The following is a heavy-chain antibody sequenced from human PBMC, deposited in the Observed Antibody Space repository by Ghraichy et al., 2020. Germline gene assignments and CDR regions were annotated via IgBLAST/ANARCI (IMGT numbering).Heavy chain of an antibody. V-gene: IGHV4-59*01. CDR1: GGSISSYY. J-gene: IGHJ3*02. Sequence: ESLNISCTVSGGSISSYYWSWIRQPPGKGLEWIGYIYYSGSTNYNPSLKSRVTISVDTSKNQFSLKLSSVTAADTAVYYCARGGYGGNSIPRPFDIWGQGTMVTVSS. D-gene: IGHD4-23*01. CDR2: IYYSGST. CDR3: ARGGYGGNSIPRPFDI.